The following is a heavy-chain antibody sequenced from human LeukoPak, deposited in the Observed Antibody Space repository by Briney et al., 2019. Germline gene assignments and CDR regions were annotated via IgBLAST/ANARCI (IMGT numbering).Heavy chain of an antibody. J-gene: IGHJ3*02. V-gene: IGHV3-23*01. CDR1: GFTFSSYA. Sequence: GGSLRLSCAASGFTFSSYAMSWVRQAPGKGLEWVSAFSGSGGSTYYADSVKGRFTISRDNSKNTLYLLMNSLRAEDTAVYYCARGHYYYDSSGYLRDYDAFDIWGQGTMVTVSS. CDR2: FSGSGGST. D-gene: IGHD3-22*01. CDR3: ARGHYYYDSSGYLRDYDAFDI.